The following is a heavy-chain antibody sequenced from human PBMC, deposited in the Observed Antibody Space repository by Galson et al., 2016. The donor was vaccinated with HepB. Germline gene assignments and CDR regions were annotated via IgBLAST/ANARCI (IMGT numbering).Heavy chain of an antibody. V-gene: IGHV3-7*01. CDR2: IKQDGSEK. J-gene: IGHJ4*02. CDR1: GFMFETYW. Sequence: SLRLSCAGSGFMFETYWMSWVRRALGKGLEWVANIKQDGSEKFYADSLRGRFTVSRDNAQNSVFLQMNSLRAEDTAVYYCARGRATSVRGLVGYYFDWWGQGTRVAVSS. D-gene: IGHD3-10*01. CDR3: ARGRATSVRGLVGYYFDW.